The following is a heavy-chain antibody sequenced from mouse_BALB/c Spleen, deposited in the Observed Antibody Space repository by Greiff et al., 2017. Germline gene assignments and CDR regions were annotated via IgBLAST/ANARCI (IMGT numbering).Heavy chain of an antibody. CDR3: AKYGNYVRGAMDY. CDR2: ISSGGST. CDR1: GFTFSSYA. V-gene: IGHV5-6-5*01. D-gene: IGHD2-10*02. J-gene: IGHJ4*01. Sequence: DVMLVESGGGLVKPGGSLKLSCAASGFTFSSYAMSWVRQTPEKRLEWVASISSGGSTYYPDSVKGRFTISRDNARNILYLQMSSLRSEDTAMYYCAKYGNYVRGAMDYWGQGTSVTVSS.